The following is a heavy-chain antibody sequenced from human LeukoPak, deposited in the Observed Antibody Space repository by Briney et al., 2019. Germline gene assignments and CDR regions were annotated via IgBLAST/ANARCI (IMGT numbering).Heavy chain of an antibody. CDR3: ARTSTRRRITIFGVVPRGDNWFDP. CDR2: IYYSGST. CDR1: GGSISSSSYY. D-gene: IGHD3-3*01. Sequence: PSETLSLTCTVSGGSISSSSYYWGWIRQPPGKGLEWIGSIYYSGSTYYNPSLKSRVTISVDTSKNQFSLKLSSVTAADTAVYYCARTSTRRRITIFGVVPRGDNWFDPWGQGTLVTVSS. J-gene: IGHJ5*02. V-gene: IGHV4-39*01.